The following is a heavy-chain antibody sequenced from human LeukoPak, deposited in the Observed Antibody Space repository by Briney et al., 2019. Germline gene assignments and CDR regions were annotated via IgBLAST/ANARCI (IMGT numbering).Heavy chain of an antibody. CDR3: ATDPRRGGDLDY. CDR1: GSNFGSSW. V-gene: IGHV3-7*05. D-gene: IGHD2-21*02. J-gene: IGHJ4*02. Sequence: VGSLRLSSVTTGSNFGSSWPNWVRPAPPKGLGWVTNIKQDGSETYYLDSLRGRFAISRDNAKNSLFLQMNSLRAENTAVYYCATDPRRGGDLDYWGQGTLVSVSS. CDR2: IKQDGSET.